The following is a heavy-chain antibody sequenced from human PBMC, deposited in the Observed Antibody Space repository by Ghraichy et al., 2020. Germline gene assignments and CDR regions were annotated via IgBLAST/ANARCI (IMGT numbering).Heavy chain of an antibody. V-gene: IGHV4-28*01. J-gene: IGHJ3*01. CDR3: ARKAGGSYARGFDR. D-gene: IGHD3-16*01. CDR2: IYSSGSA. CDR1: GYSISTTNW. Sequence: SETLSLTCAVSGYSISTTNWWAWIRQTPGKGLEWIGYIYSSGSAHYNPSLKSRVTMSVDTSKNQYSLQMPSVTSEDAAVYYCARKAGGSYARGFDRWGQGTKVTVSS.